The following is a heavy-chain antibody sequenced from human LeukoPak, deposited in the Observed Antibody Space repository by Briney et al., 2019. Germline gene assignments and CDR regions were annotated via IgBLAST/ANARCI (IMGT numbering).Heavy chain of an antibody. CDR2: ISSSSSYI. J-gene: IGHJ4*02. CDR1: GFTFSSYS. CDR3: ARGPTRFDH. V-gene: IGHV3-21*01. Sequence: PGRSLRLSCAASGFTFSSYSMNWVRQAPGKGLEWVSFISSSSSYIYYADSVKGRFTISRDNAKNSLYLQMNSLRVEDTAVYYCARGPTRFDHWGQGTLVTVSS.